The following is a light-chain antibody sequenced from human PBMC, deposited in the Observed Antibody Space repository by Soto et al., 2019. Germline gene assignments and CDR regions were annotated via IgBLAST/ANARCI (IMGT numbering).Light chain of an antibody. Sequence: QSALTQPASLSGSPGQSITISCTGTSSDIGSYNYVSWYQQHPCKAPKLMFFDFSYRPSGFSDRFSGSKSGNTASLTISGLQPEDEADYYCSSYGASSTLFGGGTKVTVL. CDR1: SSDIGSYNY. CDR3: SSYGASSTL. J-gene: IGLJ3*02. V-gene: IGLV2-14*03. CDR2: DFS.